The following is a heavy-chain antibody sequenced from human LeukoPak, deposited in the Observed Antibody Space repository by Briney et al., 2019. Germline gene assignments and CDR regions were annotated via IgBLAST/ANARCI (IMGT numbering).Heavy chain of an antibody. J-gene: IGHJ4*02. Sequence: PGGSLRLSCVASGFTFSSFTMDWVRRAPGKGLEWVSSISSNSDYIYYADSVKGRFTISRDNAKNSLYPQMTSLRAEDTAVYFCAGGVGATTHYFDLWGQGALVTVSS. CDR2: ISSNSDYI. CDR1: GFTFSSFT. V-gene: IGHV3-21*01. CDR3: AGGVGATTHYFDL. D-gene: IGHD1-26*01.